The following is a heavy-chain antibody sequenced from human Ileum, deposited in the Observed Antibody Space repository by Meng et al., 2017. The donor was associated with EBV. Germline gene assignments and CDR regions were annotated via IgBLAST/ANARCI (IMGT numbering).Heavy chain of an antibody. CDR2: INTNTGKP. CDR1: GYTFNTYA. Sequence: QVQLVKSGAEVKKPGASVKVSCKASGYTFNTYAMHWVRQAPGQRLEWMGWINTNTGKPTYAQGLTGRFVFSLDTSVSTAYLQISSLKAEDTAVYYCARDSEAADYWGQGTLVTVSS. J-gene: IGHJ4*02. V-gene: IGHV7-4-1*02. D-gene: IGHD6-25*01. CDR3: ARDSEAADY.